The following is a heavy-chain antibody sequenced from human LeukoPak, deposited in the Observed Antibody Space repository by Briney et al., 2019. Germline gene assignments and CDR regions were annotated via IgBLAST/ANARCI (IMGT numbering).Heavy chain of an antibody. D-gene: IGHD4-23*01. CDR2: ISWDGGST. V-gene: IGHV3-43D*03. Sequence: GGSLRLSCAASEFSVGSNYMTWVRQAPGKGLEWVSLISWDGGSTYYADSVKGRFTISRDNSKNSLYLQMNSLRAEDTALYYCAKDISPYGGNPDYWGQGTLVTVSS. CDR1: EFSVGSNY. CDR3: AKDISPYGGNPDY. J-gene: IGHJ4*02.